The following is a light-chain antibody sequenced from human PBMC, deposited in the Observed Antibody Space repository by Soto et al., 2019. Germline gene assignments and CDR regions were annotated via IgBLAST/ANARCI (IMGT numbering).Light chain of an antibody. CDR3: QQYDNLPIT. J-gene: IGKJ5*01. CDR2: DAS. CDR1: QDISNY. Sequence: DIQMTQSPSSLSASVGDRVTITCQTSQDISNYLNWYQQKPGKAPKLLIYDASNLETGVPSRFSGRGCGTDFTFTISSLQPEDIATYYCQQYDNLPITFGQGTRLEIK. V-gene: IGKV1-33*01.